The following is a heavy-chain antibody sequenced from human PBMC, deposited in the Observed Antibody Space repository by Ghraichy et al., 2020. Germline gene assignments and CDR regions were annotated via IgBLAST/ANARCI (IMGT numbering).Heavy chain of an antibody. CDR3: ASTGAYCGGDCYSWYFDL. D-gene: IGHD2-21*02. Sequence: SVKVSCKASGGTFSSYAISWVRQAPGQGLEWMGGIIPIFGTANYAQKFQGRVTITADESTSTAYMELSSLRSEDTAVYYCASTGAYCGGDCYSWYFDLWGRGTLVTVSS. V-gene: IGHV1-69*13. CDR1: GGTFSSYA. CDR2: IIPIFGTA. J-gene: IGHJ2*01.